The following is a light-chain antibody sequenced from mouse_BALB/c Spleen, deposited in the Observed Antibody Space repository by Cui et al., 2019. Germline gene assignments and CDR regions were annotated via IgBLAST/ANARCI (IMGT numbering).Light chain of an antibody. Sequence: QIVLTQSPAIMSASLGEEITLTCSASSRVSYMHWYQQKSGTSPKLLIYSTSNLASGVPSRVSGSGSGTFYSLTISSVEAEDAADYYCHQWSSYPWTFGGGTKLEIK. CDR2: STS. J-gene: IGKJ1*01. CDR3: HQWSSYPWT. CDR1: SRVSY. V-gene: IGKV4-80*01.